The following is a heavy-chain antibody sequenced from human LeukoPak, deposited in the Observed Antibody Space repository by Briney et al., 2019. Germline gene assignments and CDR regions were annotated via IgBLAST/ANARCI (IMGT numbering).Heavy chain of an antibody. CDR1: GGTFSSYT. CDR3: ERGSSYYYYYMDV. Sequence: SVKVSCKASGGTFSSYTISWVRQAPGQGLEWMGRIIPILGIANYAQKFQGRVTITADKSTSTAYMELSSLRSEDEAVYYCERGSSYYYYYMDVWGKGTTVTVSS. J-gene: IGHJ6*03. D-gene: IGHD6-6*01. CDR2: IIPILGIA. V-gene: IGHV1-69*02.